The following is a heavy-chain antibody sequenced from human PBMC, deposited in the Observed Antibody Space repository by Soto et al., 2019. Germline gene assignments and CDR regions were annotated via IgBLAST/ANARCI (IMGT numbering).Heavy chain of an antibody. Sequence: SETLSLTCTVSGGSINSGGYFWTWIRQPPGKGLEWIAYIYYSGSAYYNPSLKSRVTISVDTSKDQFSLKLSSVIAADTAVYYCARGCSSTTCRYVMDVWGQGTTVTVSS. CDR3: ARGCSSTTCRYVMDV. CDR1: GGSINSGGYF. J-gene: IGHJ6*02. CDR2: IYYSGSA. V-gene: IGHV4-30-4*01. D-gene: IGHD2-2*01.